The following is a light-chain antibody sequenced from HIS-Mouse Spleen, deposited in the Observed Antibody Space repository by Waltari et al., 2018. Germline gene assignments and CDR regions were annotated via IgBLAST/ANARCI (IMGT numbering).Light chain of an antibody. CDR3: CSYAGSSTRV. CDR1: SSDVGGFNY. Sequence: HSALTQPRPVSGSPGQPVTISCPGTSSDVGGFNYVSWYQQHPGKAPKLMIYDVSKRPSGVPDRFSGSKSGNTASLTISGLQAEDEADYYCCSYAGSSTRVFGTGTKVTVL. V-gene: IGLV2-11*01. CDR2: DVS. J-gene: IGLJ1*01.